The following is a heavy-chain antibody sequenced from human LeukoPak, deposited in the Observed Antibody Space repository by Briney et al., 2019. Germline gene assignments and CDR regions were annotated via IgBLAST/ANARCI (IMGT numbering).Heavy chain of an antibody. J-gene: IGHJ4*02. CDR2: ISYDGSNK. CDR1: GFTFSSYA. D-gene: IGHD4-17*01. CDR3: ARETGGAIGSTDFDY. V-gene: IGHV3-30-3*01. Sequence: GGSLRLSCAASGFTFSSYAIHWVRQAPGKGLEWVAVISYDGSNKYYADSVKGRFTISRDNSKNTLYLQMNSLRAEDTAVYYCARETGGAIGSTDFDYWGQGTLVTVSS.